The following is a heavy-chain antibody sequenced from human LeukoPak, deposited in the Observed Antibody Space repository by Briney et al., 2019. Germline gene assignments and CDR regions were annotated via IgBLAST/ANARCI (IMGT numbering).Heavy chain of an antibody. D-gene: IGHD5-18*01. Sequence: ASVKVSCKASGYTFTSYGISWVRQAPGQGLEWMGWISAHNGNTNYAQKLQGRVTTTTDTSTSTAYMELTSLRSDDTAVYYCAMSAVDTAMVNYYYYGMDVWGQGTTVTVSS. CDR1: GYTFTSYG. V-gene: IGHV1-18*01. CDR2: ISAHNGNT. CDR3: AMSAVDTAMVNYYYYGMDV. J-gene: IGHJ6*02.